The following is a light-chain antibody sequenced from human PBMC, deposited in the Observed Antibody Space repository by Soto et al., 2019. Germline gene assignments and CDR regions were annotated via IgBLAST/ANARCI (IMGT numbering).Light chain of an antibody. CDR2: AVS. J-gene: IGLJ1*01. CDR1: ASDVGGYNY. V-gene: IGLV2-14*01. Sequence: QSALTQPASVSGSPGQSITISCTGTASDVGGYNYVSWYQQHPGKAPKLMIHAVSNRPSGISSRFSGSKSGNTASLTISGLQSEGEADYFCCSYTSRTTYVFGTGTKVTVL. CDR3: CSYTSRTTYV.